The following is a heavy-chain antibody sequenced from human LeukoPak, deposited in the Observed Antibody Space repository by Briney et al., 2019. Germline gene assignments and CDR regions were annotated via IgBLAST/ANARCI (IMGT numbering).Heavy chain of an antibody. CDR3: ARDLYPDSSSWYGSGPTNNWFDP. V-gene: IGHV3-23*01. CDR2: ISDSGGST. D-gene: IGHD6-13*01. J-gene: IGHJ5*02. Sequence: PGGSLRLSCAASRFTFSSYAMSWVRQAPGKGLEWVSAISDSGGSTYYADSVKGRFTISRDNAKNTLYLQMNSLRAEDTAVYYCARDLYPDSSSWYGSGPTNNWFDPWGQGTLVTVSS. CDR1: RFTFSSYA.